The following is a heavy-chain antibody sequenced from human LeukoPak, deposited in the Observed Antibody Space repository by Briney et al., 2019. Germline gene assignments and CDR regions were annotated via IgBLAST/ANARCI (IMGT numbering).Heavy chain of an antibody. J-gene: IGHJ4*02. Sequence: SETLSLTCTVSGGSISSSSYYWGWIRQPPGQGLEWIGYIYYSGSTNYNPSLKSRVTISVDTSKNQFSLKLSSVTAADTAVYYCARHPGRISYGAFDYWGQGTLVTVSS. V-gene: IGHV4-61*05. CDR3: ARHPGRISYGAFDY. CDR1: GGSISSSSYY. D-gene: IGHD4-17*01. CDR2: IYYSGST.